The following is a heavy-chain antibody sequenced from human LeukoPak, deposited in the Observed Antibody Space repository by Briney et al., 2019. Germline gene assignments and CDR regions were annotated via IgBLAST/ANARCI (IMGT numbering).Heavy chain of an antibody. CDR3: ARLGGDTYYFGSGSYPNWYFDL. CDR1: GYSFTTYW. D-gene: IGHD3-10*01. V-gene: IGHV5-51*01. J-gene: IGHJ2*01. Sequence: GESLEISLKASGYSFTTYWNGWVRQMPGKGLGCMLIIYPDDSVTKYSTSIHGYVTISADNSFSTAYLQWISLKASDTAIYYCARLGGDTYYFGSGSYPNWYFDLWGRGTLVTVSS. CDR2: IYPDDSVT.